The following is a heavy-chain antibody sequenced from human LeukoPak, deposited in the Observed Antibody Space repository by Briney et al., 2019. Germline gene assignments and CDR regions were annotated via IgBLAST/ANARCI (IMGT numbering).Heavy chain of an antibody. D-gene: IGHD3-10*01. Sequence: ASVKVSCKASGYTFTGYYMHWVRQASGQGLEWMGWINPNSGGTNYAQKFQGRVTMTRDTSISTAYMELSRLRSDDTAVYYCARGGVNTMLRGVIRYYYMDVWGKGTTVTISS. J-gene: IGHJ6*03. CDR1: GYTFTGYY. CDR2: INPNSGGT. CDR3: ARGGVNTMLRGVIRYYYMDV. V-gene: IGHV1-2*02.